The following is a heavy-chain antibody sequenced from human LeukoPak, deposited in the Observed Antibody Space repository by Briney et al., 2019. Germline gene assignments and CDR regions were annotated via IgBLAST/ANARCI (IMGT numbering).Heavy chain of an antibody. CDR2: ISSSSSNYI. CDR1: GFTFSSYG. J-gene: IGHJ4*02. D-gene: IGHD3-16*01. Sequence: SGGSLRLSCAVSGFTFSSYGMHWVRQAPGKGLEWVSFISSSSSNYIYYADSVKGRFTISRDNAKNSLYLQMNSLRAEDTAVYYCARVRDGLGEYWGQGTLVTVSS. V-gene: IGHV3-21*06. CDR3: ARVRDGLGEY.